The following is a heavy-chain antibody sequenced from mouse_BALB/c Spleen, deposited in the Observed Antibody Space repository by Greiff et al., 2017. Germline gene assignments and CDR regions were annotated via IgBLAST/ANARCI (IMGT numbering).Heavy chain of an antibody. CDR2: ISSGGGST. V-gene: IGHV5-12-1*01. D-gene: IGHD2-2*01. J-gene: IGHJ2*01. CDR1: GFAFSSYD. Sequence: EVQLQESGGGLVKPGGSLKLSCAASGFAFSSYDMSWVRQTPEKRLEWVAYISSGGGSTYYPDTVKGRFTISRDNAKNTLYLQMSSLKSEDTAMYYCARLWLRLYFDYWGQGTTLTVSS. CDR3: ARLWLRLYFDY.